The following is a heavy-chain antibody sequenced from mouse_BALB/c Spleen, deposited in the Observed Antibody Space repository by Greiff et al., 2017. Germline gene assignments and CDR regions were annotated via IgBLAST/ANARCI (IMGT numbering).Heavy chain of an antibody. CDR2: IDPANGNT. J-gene: IGHJ4*01. Sequence: VQLKESGAELVKPGASVKLSCTASGFNIKDTYMHWVKQRPEQGLEWIGRIDPANGNTKYDPKFQGKATITADTSSNTAYLQLSSLTAEDTAVYYCAREGSSGMDYWGQGTSVTVSS. V-gene: IGHV14-3*02. D-gene: IGHD3-1*01. CDR1: GFNIKDTY. CDR3: AREGSSGMDY.